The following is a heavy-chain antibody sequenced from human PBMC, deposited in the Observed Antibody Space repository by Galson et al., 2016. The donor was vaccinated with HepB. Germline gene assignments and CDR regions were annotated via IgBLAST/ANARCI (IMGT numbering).Heavy chain of an antibody. CDR2: IWYDGSNK. J-gene: IGHJ4*02. CDR1: AFTFSNYG. D-gene: IGHD6-6*01. Sequence: SLRLSCAASAFTFSNYGMHWVRQAPGKGLEWVAVIWYDGSNKYYADSVKGRFTVSRDNSKNILYLQMNSLRADDTAVYYCARGGRLMYSSTWSDYWGQGTLVTVSS. V-gene: IGHV3-33*01. CDR3: ARGGRLMYSSTWSDY.